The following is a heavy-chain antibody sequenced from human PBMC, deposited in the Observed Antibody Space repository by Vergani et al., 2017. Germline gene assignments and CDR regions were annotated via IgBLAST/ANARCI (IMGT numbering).Heavy chain of an antibody. J-gene: IGHJ5*02. Sequence: EVQLVESGGGLVQPGGSLRLSCAASGFTFSSYSMNWVRQAPGKGLERVSYISSSSSTIYYADSVKGRFTISRDNAKNSLYLQMNSLRAEDTAVYYCAREGSRYYDFWSGYLRGNWFDPWGQGTLVTVSS. CDR2: ISSSSSTI. V-gene: IGHV3-48*01. CDR1: GFTFSSYS. CDR3: AREGSRYYDFWSGYLRGNWFDP. D-gene: IGHD3-3*01.